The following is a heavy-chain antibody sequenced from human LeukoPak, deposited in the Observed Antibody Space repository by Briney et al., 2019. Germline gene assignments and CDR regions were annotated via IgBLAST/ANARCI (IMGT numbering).Heavy chain of an antibody. Sequence: GGSLRLSCAASGFTFSSYSMNWVRQAPGKGLEWVSFISSSSYIYYADSMKGRFTISRDNAENSLYLQMNSLRAEDTAVYYCARESFAARWDWGQGTLVTVSS. CDR1: GFTFSSYS. CDR3: ARESFAARWD. J-gene: IGHJ4*02. CDR2: ISSSSYI. D-gene: IGHD6-6*01. V-gene: IGHV3-21*01.